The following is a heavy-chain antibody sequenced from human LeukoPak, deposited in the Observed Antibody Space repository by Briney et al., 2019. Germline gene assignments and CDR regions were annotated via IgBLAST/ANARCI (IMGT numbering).Heavy chain of an antibody. CDR3: ARDYDSSGYYFDY. V-gene: IGHV3-30-3*01. D-gene: IGHD3-22*01. CDR2: ISYDGSNK. Sequence: PGGSLRLSCAASGFTFSSYAMHWVRQAPGKGLEWVAVISYDGSNKYYADSVKGRFTISRDNSKNTLYLQMNSLRSDDTAVYYCARDYDSSGYYFDYWGQGTLVTVSS. J-gene: IGHJ4*02. CDR1: GFTFSSYA.